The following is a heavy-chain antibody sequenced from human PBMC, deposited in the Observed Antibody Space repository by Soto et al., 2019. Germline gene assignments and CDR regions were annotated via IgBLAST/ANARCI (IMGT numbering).Heavy chain of an antibody. Sequence: EVQLLESGGGLVQPGGSLRLSCAASGFTFSSYAMSWVRQAPGKGLEWVSAISGSGGSTYYADSVKGRFTISRDNAKNARYLQMNSLRAEDTAVYYWAKNSPKRFGELNPQYFDYWGQGTLVTVSS. CDR3: AKNSPKRFGELNPQYFDY. D-gene: IGHD3-10*01. J-gene: IGHJ4*02. CDR1: GFTFSSYA. CDR2: ISGSGGST. V-gene: IGHV3-23*01.